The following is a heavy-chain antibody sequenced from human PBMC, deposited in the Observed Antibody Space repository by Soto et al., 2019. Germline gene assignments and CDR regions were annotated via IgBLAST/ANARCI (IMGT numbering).Heavy chain of an antibody. CDR1: GFTFSSYG. Sequence: GGSQRLSCAASGFTFSSYGMHWVRQAPGKGLEWVAVIWYDGSNKYYADSVKGRFTISRDNSKNTLYLQMNSLRAEDTAVYYCARDQTPLEYYFDYWGQGTLVTVSS. CDR3: ARDQTPLEYYFDY. CDR2: IWYDGSNK. D-gene: IGHD1-1*01. V-gene: IGHV3-33*01. J-gene: IGHJ4*02.